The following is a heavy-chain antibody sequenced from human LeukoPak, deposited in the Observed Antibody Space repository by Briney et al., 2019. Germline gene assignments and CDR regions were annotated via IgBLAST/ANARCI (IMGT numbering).Heavy chain of an antibody. CDR2: ISPNSGST. D-gene: IGHD6-19*01. Sequence: ASVKVSCKTSRYTFNSYDINWVRQATGQGLEWMGWISPNSGSTGYAQKFQGRVTMTTDTSISTAYMEMNSLRSEDTAVYHCVRVPSGYSSGWYGDHWGQGTLVTVSS. CDR1: RYTFNSYD. V-gene: IGHV1-8*02. CDR3: VRVPSGYSSGWYGDH. J-gene: IGHJ4*02.